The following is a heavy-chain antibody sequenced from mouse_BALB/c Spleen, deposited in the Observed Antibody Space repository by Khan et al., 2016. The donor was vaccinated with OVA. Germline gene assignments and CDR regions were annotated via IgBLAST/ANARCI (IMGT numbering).Heavy chain of an antibody. J-gene: IGHJ4*01. CDR1: GYSITSNYA. D-gene: IGHD1-1*01. CDR2: ISYSGST. V-gene: IGHV3-2*02. CDR3: TRQNYYDYALDY. Sequence: EVQLQESGPGLVKPSQSLSLTCTVTGYSITSNYAWSWIRQLPGNKLEWMGYISYSGSTNYNPSLKSRISATRATSENQFFLQFNSVTTEDTATYYCTRQNYYDYALDYWGQGTSVTVSS.